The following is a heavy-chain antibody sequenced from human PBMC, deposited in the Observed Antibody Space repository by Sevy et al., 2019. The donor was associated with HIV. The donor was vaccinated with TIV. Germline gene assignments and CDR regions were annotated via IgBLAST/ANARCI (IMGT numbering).Heavy chain of an antibody. CDR3: AVEVPDAVSNWFDT. V-gene: IGHV3-21*06. D-gene: IGHD4-4*01. J-gene: IGHJ5*02. CDR1: GFAFIVRT. CDR2: ISSSGLKI. Sequence: GGSLRLSCATSGFAFIVRTIIWVRQAPGKGLECVSSISSSGLKIYYADSVKGRFTTSRDNAKNSLFLQMNSLRVEDTAVYYSAVEVPDAVSNWFDTWGQGTQVTVS.